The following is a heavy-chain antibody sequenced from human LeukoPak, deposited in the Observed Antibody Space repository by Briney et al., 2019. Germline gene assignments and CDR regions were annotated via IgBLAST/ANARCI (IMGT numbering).Heavy chain of an antibody. D-gene: IGHD2-15*01. Sequence: ASVKVSCKASGYTFTSYDINWVRQATGQGLEWMGWMNPNSGNTGYAQKFQGRVTMTRNTSISTAYMELSSLRSDGTAVYYCASPAATRKAGINFDYWGQGTLVTVSS. CDR2: MNPNSGNT. CDR3: ASPAATRKAGINFDY. V-gene: IGHV1-8*01. CDR1: GYTFTSYD. J-gene: IGHJ4*02.